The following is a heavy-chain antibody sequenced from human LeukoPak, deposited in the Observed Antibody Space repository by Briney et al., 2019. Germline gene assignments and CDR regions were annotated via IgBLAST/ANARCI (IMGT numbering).Heavy chain of an antibody. CDR3: PAGGEYYDTLTYFDY. D-gene: IGHD3-9*01. CDR2: ASGSGGSR. J-gene: IGHJ4*02. Sequence: GGYLRLSCAASGFTFSNDGMGWVRPAQGEGLGWVSGASGSGGSRNYAGSGKGRFISSTYNSTTTLYLRMSSMRAEDTTVYYCPAGGEYYDTLTYFDYWGQGTLVTVSS. V-gene: IGHV3-23*01. CDR1: GFTFSNDG.